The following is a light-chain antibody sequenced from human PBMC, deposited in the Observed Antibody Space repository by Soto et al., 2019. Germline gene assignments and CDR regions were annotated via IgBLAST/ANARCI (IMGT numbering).Light chain of an antibody. Sequence: QSVLTQPPSVSRAPGQRVTISCTGSSSNIGAGYDVHWYQQLPGTDPKLLIYGNSNRPSGVPERFSGSKSGTSASLAITGLQAEDEADYYCQSYDSSLSGFVCSGGTKLTV. CDR3: QSYDSSLSGFV. V-gene: IGLV1-40*01. CDR1: SSNIGAGYD. J-gene: IGLJ2*01. CDR2: GNS.